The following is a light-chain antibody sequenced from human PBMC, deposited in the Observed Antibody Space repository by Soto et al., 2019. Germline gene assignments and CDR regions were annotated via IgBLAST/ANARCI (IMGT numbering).Light chain of an antibody. J-gene: IGKJ1*01. CDR3: HQYNDWPPA. CDR1: QSVSSN. CDR2: DAS. Sequence: EVVMTQSPATLSVSPGERATLSCRASQSVSSNVAWYQQKPGQAPRLLIYDASTRATSIPARFSGSGSGTEFTLTISSLQSEDFAVFYCHQYNDWPPAFGQGTKVDIK. V-gene: IGKV3-15*01.